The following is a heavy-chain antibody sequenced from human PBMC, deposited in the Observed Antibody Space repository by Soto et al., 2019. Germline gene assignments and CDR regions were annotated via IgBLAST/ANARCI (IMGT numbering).Heavy chain of an antibody. Sequence: GGSLRLSCAASGFTVSSNYMSWVRQAPGKGLEWVSVIYSGGSTYYADSVKGRFTISRHNSKNTLYLQMNSLRAEDTAVYYCARERSSGWQDAFDICGQGTMVTVS. D-gene: IGHD6-19*01. V-gene: IGHV3-53*04. CDR3: ARERSSGWQDAFDI. J-gene: IGHJ3*02. CDR1: GFTVSSNY. CDR2: IYSGGST.